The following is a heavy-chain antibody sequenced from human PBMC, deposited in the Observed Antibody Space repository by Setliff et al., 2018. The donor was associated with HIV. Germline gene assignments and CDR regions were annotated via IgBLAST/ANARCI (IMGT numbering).Heavy chain of an antibody. CDR1: GASTSSSSNY. J-gene: IGHJ3*02. Sequence: SETLSLTCTVSGASTSSSSNYWGWIRQAPGKGLEWIGNVHYSGTTYYSPSLKSRVMISVETSKNQFSLNLRSVIAADTAVYYCARVALSLTRTSRRALDIWGQGTMVTVSS. D-gene: IGHD1-7*01. CDR3: ARVALSLTRTSRRALDI. CDR2: VHYSGTT. V-gene: IGHV4-39*07.